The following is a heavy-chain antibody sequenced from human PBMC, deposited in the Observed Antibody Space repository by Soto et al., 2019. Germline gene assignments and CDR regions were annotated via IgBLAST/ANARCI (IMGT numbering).Heavy chain of an antibody. Sequence: GASVKVSCKASGGTFSSYTISWVRQAPGQGLEWMGRIIPILGIANYAQKFQGRVTITADKSTSTAYMELSSLRSEDTAVYYCARGDYYDSSGIDYWGQGTLVTVSS. CDR3: ARGDYYDSSGIDY. V-gene: IGHV1-69*02. J-gene: IGHJ4*02. CDR2: IIPILGIA. CDR1: GGTFSSYT. D-gene: IGHD3-22*01.